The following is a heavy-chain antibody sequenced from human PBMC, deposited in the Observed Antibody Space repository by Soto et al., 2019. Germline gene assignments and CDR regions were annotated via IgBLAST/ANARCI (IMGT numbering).Heavy chain of an antibody. D-gene: IGHD2-2*01. V-gene: IGHV1-3*01. CDR2: INAGNGNT. CDR1: GYTFTSYA. Sequence: ASVKVSCKASGYTFTSYAMHWVRQAPGQRLEWIGWINAGNGNTKYSQKFQGRVTITRDTSASTAYMELSSLRSEDTAVYYCARAGGYCSSTSCVYYYYGMDVWGQGTTVTVSS. CDR3: ARAGGYCSSTSCVYYYYGMDV. J-gene: IGHJ6*02.